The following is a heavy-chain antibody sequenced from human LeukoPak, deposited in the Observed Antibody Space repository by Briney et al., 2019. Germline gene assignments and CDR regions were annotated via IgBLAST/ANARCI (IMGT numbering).Heavy chain of an antibody. CDR1: GFTFSSYA. CDR3: AKDPTSVGGRHDWLLDS. D-gene: IGHD3-9*01. CDR2: ISSNGGST. J-gene: IGHJ5*02. V-gene: IGHV3-64*04. Sequence: GGSLRLSCSASGFTFSSYAMHWVRQAPGKGLEYVSAISSNGGSTYYADSVKGRFTISRDNSKNTLYLQMNYLRAEDTAVYYCAKDPTSVGGRHDWLLDSWGQGTLVTVSS.